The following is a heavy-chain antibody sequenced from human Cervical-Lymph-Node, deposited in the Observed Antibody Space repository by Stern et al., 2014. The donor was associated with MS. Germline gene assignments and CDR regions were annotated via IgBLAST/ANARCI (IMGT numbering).Heavy chain of an antibody. V-gene: IGHV5-51*01. Sequence: VQLGQSGAEVKKPGESLKISCKLSGYSFTLYYIAWVRQMPGKGLEWMGFIYPYDSDTTYSPSFQGQVTISADKSITTAYLQWSSLRASDTAMYYCARHVQGFDYWGQGTLVTVSS. CDR2: IYPYDSDT. CDR3: ARHVQGFDY. J-gene: IGHJ4*02. CDR1: GYSFTLYY.